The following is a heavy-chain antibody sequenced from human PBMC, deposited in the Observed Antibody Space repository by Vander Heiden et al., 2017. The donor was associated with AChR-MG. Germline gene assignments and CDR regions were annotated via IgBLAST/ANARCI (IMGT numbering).Heavy chain of an antibody. CDR3: ARPLPGYCGGGSCPFDY. V-gene: IGHV4-39*01. CDR2: IYYSGST. J-gene: IGHJ4*02. Sequence: QLQLQESGPGLVKASETLSLTCTVSGGSISSSSYYWGWIRQPPGKGLEWIGSIYYSGSTYYNPSLKSRVTISVDTSKNEFSLKLSSMTAADTAVYYCARPLPGYCGGGSCPFDYWGQGTLVTVSS. CDR1: GGSISSSSYY. D-gene: IGHD2-15*01.